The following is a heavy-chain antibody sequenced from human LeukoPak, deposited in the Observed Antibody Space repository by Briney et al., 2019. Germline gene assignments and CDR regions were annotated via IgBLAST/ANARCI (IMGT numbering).Heavy chain of an antibody. CDR1: GFIFSAYW. CDR2: ISSSGSTI. V-gene: IGHV3-48*04. CDR3: ARFARYYDILTGHDY. Sequence: GGSLRLSCAASGFIFSAYWMTWVRQAPGKGLEWVSYISSSGSTIYYADSVKGRFTISRDNAKNSLYLQMNSLRAEDTAVYYCARFARYYDILTGHDYWGQGTLVTVSS. D-gene: IGHD3-9*01. J-gene: IGHJ4*02.